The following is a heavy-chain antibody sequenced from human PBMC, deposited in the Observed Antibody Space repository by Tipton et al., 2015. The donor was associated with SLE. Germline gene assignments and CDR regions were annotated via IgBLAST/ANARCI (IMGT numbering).Heavy chain of an antibody. D-gene: IGHD4-17*01. CDR3: ARGLDSNWDYGDYFDY. Sequence: TLSLTCAVSGGSISSSNWWSWVRQPPGKGLEWIGEIYHSGSTNYNPSLKSRVTISVDTSKNQFSLKLSSVTAADTAVYYCARGLDSNWDYGDYFDYWGQGTLVTVSS. J-gene: IGHJ4*02. V-gene: IGHV4-4*02. CDR1: GGSISSSNW. CDR2: IYHSGST.